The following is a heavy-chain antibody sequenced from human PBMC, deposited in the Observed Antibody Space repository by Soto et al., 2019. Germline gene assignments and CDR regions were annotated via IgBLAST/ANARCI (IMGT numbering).Heavy chain of an antibody. CDR2: ISAYNGNT. J-gene: IGHJ4*02. CDR1: GYTFTSYG. D-gene: IGHD1-26*01. CDR3: ARGALVGATTIPLPTVDY. V-gene: IGHV1-18*01. Sequence: ASVKVSCKASGYTFTSYGISWVRQAPGQGLEWMGWISAYNGNTNYAQKLQGRVTMTTDTSTSTAYMELRSLRSDDTAVYYCARGALVGATTIPLPTVDYWGQGTLVTVSS.